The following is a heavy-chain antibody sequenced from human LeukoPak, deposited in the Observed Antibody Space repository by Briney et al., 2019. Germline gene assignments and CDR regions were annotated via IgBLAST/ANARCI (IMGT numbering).Heavy chain of an antibody. Sequence: GASVKVSCKASGYTFTSYDINWVRQATGQGLEWMGWMNPNSGNTGYAQKFQGRVTMTRNTSISTAYMELSSLRSEDTAVYYCASPLKIQGAFDIWGQGTMVTVSS. V-gene: IGHV1-8*01. CDR3: ASPLKIQGAFDI. J-gene: IGHJ3*02. CDR1: GYTFTSYD. CDR2: MNPNSGNT. D-gene: IGHD5-18*01.